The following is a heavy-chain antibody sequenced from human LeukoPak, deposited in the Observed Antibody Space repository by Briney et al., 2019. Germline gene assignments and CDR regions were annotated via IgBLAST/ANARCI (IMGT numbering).Heavy chain of an antibody. CDR1: GGTFSSYA. D-gene: IGHD1-26*01. CDR3: ARGKGGSYYLFDY. CDR2: IIPIFGTA. V-gene: IGHV1-69*05. J-gene: IGHJ4*02. Sequence: ASVKVSCKASGGTFSSYAISWVRQAPGQGLEWMGRIIPIFGTANYAQKFQGRVTLTTDESTSTAYMELSSLRSEDTAVYYCARGKGGSYYLFDYWGQGTLVTVSS.